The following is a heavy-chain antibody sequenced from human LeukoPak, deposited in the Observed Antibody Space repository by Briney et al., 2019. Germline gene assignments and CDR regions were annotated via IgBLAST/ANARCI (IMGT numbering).Heavy chain of an antibody. J-gene: IGHJ6*02. Sequence: GGSLRLSCAASGFTFSSYAINWVRQAPGKGLEWVSIISSTGYDSNYAESVKGRFTVSRDNSRNTVYLQMNSLRDEDAAVYYCAKATVTDHYHYAVDVWGQGTAVSVSS. CDR2: ISSTGYDS. V-gene: IGHV3-23*01. CDR3: AKATVTDHYHYAVDV. D-gene: IGHD4-17*01. CDR1: GFTFSSYA.